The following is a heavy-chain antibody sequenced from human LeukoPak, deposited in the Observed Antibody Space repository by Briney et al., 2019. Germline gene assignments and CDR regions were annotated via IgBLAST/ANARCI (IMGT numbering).Heavy chain of an antibody. CDR1: GGSISSYY. Sequence: NPSETLSLTCTVSGGSISSYYWSWIRQPPGKGLEWIGYIYYSGSTNYNPSLKSRVTISVDTSKNQFSLNLSSVTAADTAVYYCARQGVSSGSFRRWFDPWGQGTLVTVSS. V-gene: IGHV4-59*01. CDR3: ARQGVSSGSFRRWFDP. J-gene: IGHJ5*02. CDR2: IYYSGST. D-gene: IGHD3-10*01.